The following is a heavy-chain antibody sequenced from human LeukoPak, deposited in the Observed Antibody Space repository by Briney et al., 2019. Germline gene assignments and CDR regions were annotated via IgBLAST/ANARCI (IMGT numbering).Heavy chain of an antibody. CDR2: IKQDGSEK. Sequence: GGSLRLSCAAPGFTFSSYWMSWVRQAPGKGLEWVANIKQDGSEKYYVDSVKGRFTIARDNAKNSLYLQMNSLRAEDTAVYYCARDYDTSGSYFDFFDYWGQGTLVTVSS. CDR1: GFTFSSYW. CDR3: ARDYDTSGSYFDFFDY. V-gene: IGHV3-7*01. J-gene: IGHJ4*02. D-gene: IGHD3-22*01.